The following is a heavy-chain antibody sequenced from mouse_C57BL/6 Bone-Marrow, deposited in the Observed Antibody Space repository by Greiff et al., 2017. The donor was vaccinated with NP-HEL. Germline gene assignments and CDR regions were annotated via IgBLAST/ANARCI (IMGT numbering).Heavy chain of an antibody. J-gene: IGHJ2*01. CDR3: AREVDWDVCYFDY. CDR2: IYPRDGST. D-gene: IGHD4-1*01. CDR1: GYTFTDHT. Sequence: QVQLQQSDAELVKPGASVKISCKVSGYTFTDHTIHWMKQRPDQGLEWIGYIYPRDGSTKYNENFKGKATLTADKSSSSDYMQLNSLTAEDCAVYFCAREVDWDVCYFDYWGQGTTLTVSS. V-gene: IGHV1-78*01.